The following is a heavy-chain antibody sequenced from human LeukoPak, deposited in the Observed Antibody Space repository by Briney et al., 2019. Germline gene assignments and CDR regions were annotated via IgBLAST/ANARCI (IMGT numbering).Heavy chain of an antibody. J-gene: IGHJ3*02. CDR2: IRYDGSNK. Sequence: SGGSLRLSCAASGFTFSSYGMHWVRQAPGKGLEWVAFIRYDGSNKYYADSVKGRFTISRDNSKNTLYLQMNSLRAEDTAVYYCAKDLRYGSGSYTDAFDIWGQGTMVTVSS. CDR3: AKDLRYGSGSYTDAFDI. CDR1: GFTFSSYG. V-gene: IGHV3-30*02. D-gene: IGHD3-10*01.